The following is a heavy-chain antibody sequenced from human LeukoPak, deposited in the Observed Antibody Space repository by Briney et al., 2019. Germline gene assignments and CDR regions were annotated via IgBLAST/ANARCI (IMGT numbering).Heavy chain of an antibody. D-gene: IGHD3-22*01. J-gene: IGHJ3*02. CDR2: ISSSSSYI. V-gene: IGHV3-21*01. Sequence: PGGSLRLSCAASGFTFSSYSMNWVRQAPGKGLEWVSSISSSSSYIYYADSVKGRFTISRDNAKNSLYLQMNSLRAEDTAVYYCARVWFSLDSSGYSRWRAFDIWGQGTMVTVSS. CDR3: ARVWFSLDSSGYSRWRAFDI. CDR1: GFTFSSYS.